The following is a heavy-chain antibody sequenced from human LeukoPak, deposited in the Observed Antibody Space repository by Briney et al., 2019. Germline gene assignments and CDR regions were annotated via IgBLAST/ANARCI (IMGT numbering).Heavy chain of an antibody. J-gene: IGHJ4*02. Sequence: GGSLRLSCAASGFTFSSHGMNWVRQAPGKGLEWVSGISGSGDNTYYADSVKGRFTISRDNSKNTLYLQMNSLRAEDTALYYCAKIDYGDFHFDYWGQGTLVTVSS. D-gene: IGHD4-17*01. V-gene: IGHV3-23*01. CDR1: GFTFSSHG. CDR2: ISGSGDNT. CDR3: AKIDYGDFHFDY.